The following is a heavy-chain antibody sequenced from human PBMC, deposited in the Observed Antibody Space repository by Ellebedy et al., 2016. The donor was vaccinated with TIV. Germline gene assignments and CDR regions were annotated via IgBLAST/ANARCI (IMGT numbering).Heavy chain of an antibody. CDR2: VYYTGNN. CDR1: GDSISGSY. J-gene: IGHJ6*02. V-gene: IGHV4-59*12. D-gene: IGHD2-15*01. Sequence: ESLKISXVVSGDSISGSYWAWIRQPPGKGLEWVGYVYYTGNNVYNPSLKSRVTMSLHASRNEFSLRLRSVTAADTAVYFCARDLRRHCSGGACRPYGLDVWGQGTTVTVYS. CDR3: ARDLRRHCSGGACRPYGLDV.